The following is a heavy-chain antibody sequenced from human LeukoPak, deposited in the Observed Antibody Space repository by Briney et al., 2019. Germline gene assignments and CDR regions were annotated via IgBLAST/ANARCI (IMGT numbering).Heavy chain of an antibody. CDR3: ARHARNRWLSPWDY. CDR1: GGSSSGYY. V-gene: IGHV4-34*01. D-gene: IGHD6-19*01. Sequence: SKTLSLTCAVYGGSSSGYYWSWIRQPPGKGLEWIGEINHSGSTNYNPSLKSRVTISVDTSKNQFSLKLSSVTAADTAVYYCARHARNRWLSPWDYWGQGTLVTVSS. CDR2: INHSGST. J-gene: IGHJ4*02.